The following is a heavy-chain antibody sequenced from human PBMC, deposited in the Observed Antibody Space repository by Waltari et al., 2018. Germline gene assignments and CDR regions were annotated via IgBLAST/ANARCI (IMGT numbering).Heavy chain of an antibody. CDR1: VFPFAVYA. V-gene: IGHV3-49*04. D-gene: IGHD3-10*01. J-gene: IGHJ4*02. Sequence: EVQLVESGGGLVQPGRSLRLSCAASVFPFAVYAVSGVRQPPGKGREWIGVIRSKQFGGATEYAASVKGRFSISRDDSKNIASLQMSSLKDEDTAVYYCVRVRWFGDSAGLTDNWGQGTLVTVSS. CDR2: IRSKQFGGAT. CDR3: VRVRWFGDSAGLTDN.